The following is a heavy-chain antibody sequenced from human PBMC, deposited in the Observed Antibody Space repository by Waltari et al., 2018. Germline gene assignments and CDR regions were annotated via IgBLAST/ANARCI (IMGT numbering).Heavy chain of an antibody. D-gene: IGHD2-15*01. CDR1: GDSITTGNL. J-gene: IGHJ4*02. Sequence: QLQLQESGPGLVKPSWTLSLICAVSGDSITTGNLWNWVRQSPGTGLEWIGQVHDSGKTNYNPSFAGRVTVSLDTSTYHVALKMTSATAADTALYYCARDRGRGLYLDTWGQGILVTVSP. CDR3: ARDRGRGLYLDT. V-gene: IGHV4-4*02. CDR2: VHDSGKT.